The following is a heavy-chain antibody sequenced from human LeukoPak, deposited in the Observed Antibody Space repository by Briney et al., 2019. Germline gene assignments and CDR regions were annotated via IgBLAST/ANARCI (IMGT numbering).Heavy chain of an antibody. CDR2: ISSSRSYI. CDR1: GFTFSSYW. J-gene: IGHJ3*02. CDR3: ARDRWYYYDSSDYYHDAFDI. Sequence: PGGSLRLSCAASGFTFSSYWMHWVRQAPGKGLEWVSSISSSRSYIYYADSVKGRFTISRDNSKNTLYLQMNSLRAEDTAVYYCARDRWYYYDSSDYYHDAFDIWGQGTMVTVSS. V-gene: IGHV3-21*01. D-gene: IGHD3-22*01.